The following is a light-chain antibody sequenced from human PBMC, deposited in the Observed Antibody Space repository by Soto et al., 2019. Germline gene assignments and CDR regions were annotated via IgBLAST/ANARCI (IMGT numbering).Light chain of an antibody. CDR2: KDS. V-gene: IGLV3-27*01. CDR1: VLAKKY. J-gene: IGLJ2*01. Sequence: SYELTQPSSVSVSPGQTARITCSGDVLAKKYARWFQQKPGQAPVLVIYKDSERPSGIPERFSGSSSGTTVTLTISGAQVEDEADYYCYSAADYNRGVFGGGTKLTVL. CDR3: YSAADYNRGV.